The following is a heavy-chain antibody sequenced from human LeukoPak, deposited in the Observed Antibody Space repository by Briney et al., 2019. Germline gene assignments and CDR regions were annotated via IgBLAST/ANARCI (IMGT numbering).Heavy chain of an antibody. J-gene: IGHJ4*02. CDR2: IYYSGST. V-gene: IGHV4-30-4*02. CDR3: ARDSYGGRY. CDR1: GGSISSGDYY. D-gene: IGHD4-23*01. Sequence: SETLSLTCTVSGGSISSGDYYWSWIRQPPGKGLEWVGYIYYSGSTNYNPSLKSRVTISVDTSKNQFSLKLRSVTAADTAVYYCARDSYGGRYWGQGTLVTVSS.